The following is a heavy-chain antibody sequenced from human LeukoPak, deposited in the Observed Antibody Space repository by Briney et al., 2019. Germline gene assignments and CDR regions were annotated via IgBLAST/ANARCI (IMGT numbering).Heavy chain of an antibody. CDR1: GYTFTSYG. Sequence: ASVKVSCKASGYTFTSYGISWVRQAPGQGLEWMGWISVYNGNTNYAPKLQGRVTMTTDTSTSTAYMELRSLRSDDTAVYYCARRGYCGGDCSFDYWGQGTLVTVSS. CDR2: ISVYNGNT. J-gene: IGHJ4*02. D-gene: IGHD2-21*02. V-gene: IGHV1-18*01. CDR3: ARRGYCGGDCSFDY.